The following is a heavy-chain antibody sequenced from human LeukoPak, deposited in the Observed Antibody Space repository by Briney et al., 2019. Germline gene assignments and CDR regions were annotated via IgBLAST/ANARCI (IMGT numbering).Heavy chain of an antibody. CDR2: IYYSGST. CDR3: ARALRQQLVTGWFDP. V-gene: IGHV4-30-4*02. Sequence: SETLSLTCTVSGGSISSGDYYWSWIRQPPGKGLEWIGYIYYSGSTYYNPSLKSRVTISVDTSKNQFSLKLISVTAADTAVYYCARALRQQLVTGWFDPWGQGTLVTVSS. D-gene: IGHD6-13*01. CDR1: GGSISSGDYY. J-gene: IGHJ5*02.